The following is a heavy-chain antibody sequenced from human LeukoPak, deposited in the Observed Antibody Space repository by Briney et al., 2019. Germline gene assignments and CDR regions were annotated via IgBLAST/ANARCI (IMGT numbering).Heavy chain of an antibody. Sequence: SETLPLTCAVYGGSFSGYYWSWIRQPPGKGLEWIGEINHSGSTNYNPSLKSRVTISVDTSKNQFSLKLSSVTAADTAVYYCARDRNYVIDAFDIWGQGTMVTVSS. D-gene: IGHD4-4*01. CDR1: GGSFSGYY. J-gene: IGHJ3*02. CDR2: INHSGST. CDR3: ARDRNYVIDAFDI. V-gene: IGHV4-34*01.